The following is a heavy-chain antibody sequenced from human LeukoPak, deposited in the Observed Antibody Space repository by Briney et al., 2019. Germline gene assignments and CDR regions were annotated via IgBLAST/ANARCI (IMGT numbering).Heavy chain of an antibody. J-gene: IGHJ4*02. CDR1: GFTFSSYW. CDR2: IKQDGSEK. Sequence: PGGSLRLSCAASGFTFSSYWMSWVRQAQGKGLEWVANIKQDGSEKNYVDSVKGRFTTSRDNAKNALYLQMNSLRAEDTAVYYCARSQQLGYWGQGALVTVSS. CDR3: ARSQQLGY. D-gene: IGHD6-13*01. V-gene: IGHV3-7*01.